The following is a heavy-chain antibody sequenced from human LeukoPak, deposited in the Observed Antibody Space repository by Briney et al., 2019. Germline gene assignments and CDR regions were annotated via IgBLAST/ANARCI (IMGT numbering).Heavy chain of an antibody. CDR1: GGSFSGYY. CDR2: INHSGST. V-gene: IGHV4-34*01. Sequence: SETLSLTCAVYGGSFSGYYWSWIRQPPGKGLEWIGEINHSGSTNYNPSLKGRVTISVDTSKNQFSLKLSSVTAADTAVYYCARSEQLYFDYWGQGTLVTVSS. J-gene: IGHJ4*02. D-gene: IGHD6-13*01. CDR3: ARSEQLYFDY.